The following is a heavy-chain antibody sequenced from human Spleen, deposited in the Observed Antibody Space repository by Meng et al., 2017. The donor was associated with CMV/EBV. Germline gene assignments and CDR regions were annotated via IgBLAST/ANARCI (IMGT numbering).Heavy chain of an antibody. CDR3: AREDVILGAKNLDH. V-gene: IGHV3-9*01. CDR2: INWNSGST. D-gene: IGHD1-26*01. CDR1: GFTFDDYA. Sequence: GGSLRLSCAASGFTFDDYAMHWVRQAPGKGLEWVSSINWNSGSTAYADSVRGRFIISRDDAKNSLFLQMNSLRAEDTGVYYCAREDVILGAKNLDHWGQGTLVTVSS. J-gene: IGHJ4*02.